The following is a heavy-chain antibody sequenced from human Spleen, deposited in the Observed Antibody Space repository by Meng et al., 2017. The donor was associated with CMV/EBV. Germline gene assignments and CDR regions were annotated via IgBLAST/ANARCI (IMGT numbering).Heavy chain of an antibody. Sequence: ETLSLTCAASGFTFSSYSINWVRQAPGKGLEWVSSISSNSRYIFYADSVKGRFTISRDSAKNSLYLQMNSLRAEDTAIYYCARVYCSRGSCSFDYWGQGSLVTVSS. V-gene: IGHV3-21*06. CDR3: ARVYCSRGSCSFDY. CDR1: GFTFSSYS. CDR2: ISSNSRYI. D-gene: IGHD2-15*01. J-gene: IGHJ4*02.